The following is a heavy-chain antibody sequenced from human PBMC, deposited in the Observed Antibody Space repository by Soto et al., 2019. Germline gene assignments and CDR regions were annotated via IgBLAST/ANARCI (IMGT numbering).Heavy chain of an antibody. Sequence: SETLSLTCTVSGGSISSSSYYWGWIRQPPGKGLEWIGSIYYSGSTYYNPSLKSRVTISVDTSKNQFSLKLSSVTAADTAVYYCARRLHLGELYNWFDPWGQGTLVTVSS. D-gene: IGHD3-16*01. J-gene: IGHJ5*02. CDR3: ARRLHLGELYNWFDP. CDR2: IYYSGST. V-gene: IGHV4-39*01. CDR1: GGSISSSSYY.